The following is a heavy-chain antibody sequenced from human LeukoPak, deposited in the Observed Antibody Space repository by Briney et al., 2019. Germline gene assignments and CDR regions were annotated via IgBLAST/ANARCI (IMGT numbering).Heavy chain of an antibody. V-gene: IGHV3-11*01. CDR3: ATNLIGAGEYFQQ. Sequence: PGGSLRLSCAASGLRFSDYYVSWIRQAPGKGLQWVSYISSGGDIMHYADSVKGRFTSSRDNAKNSGYLEMNSLGAEDTAIYYCATNLIGAGEYFQQWGQGTLVTVSS. CDR1: GLRFSDYY. J-gene: IGHJ1*01. D-gene: IGHD2/OR15-2a*01. CDR2: ISSGGDIM.